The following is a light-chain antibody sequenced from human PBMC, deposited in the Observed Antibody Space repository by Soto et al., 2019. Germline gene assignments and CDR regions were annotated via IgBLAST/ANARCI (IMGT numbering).Light chain of an antibody. CDR3: QHYHNWPPEGS. CDR1: QSVSSN. CDR2: DAS. J-gene: IGKJ1*01. Sequence: DIVMTQSPDSLAVSLGERATLSCRASQSVSSNLAWYQQKPGQAPRLLIYDASTRDTGIPARFSASGSGTEFTLTISSLQSEDFAIYYCQHYHNWPPEGSFGQGTKVDLK. V-gene: IGKV3-15*01.